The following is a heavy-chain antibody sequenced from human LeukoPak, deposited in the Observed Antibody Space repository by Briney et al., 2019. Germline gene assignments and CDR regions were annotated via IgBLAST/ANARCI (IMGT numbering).Heavy chain of an antibody. CDR1: GGSLSGYY. J-gene: IGHJ6*03. CDR3: ARGRQEVSMIVVVMTAVSYYLDV. V-gene: IGHV4-34*01. Sequence: SETLSLTCAVYGGSLSGYYWTWIRQAPGKGLEWIGEINPSGRISYNPSLKSRLTISVDASKNQFSLNLRSLTAADTAVYYCARGRQEVSMIVVVMTAVSYYLDVWGKGTTVTVS. D-gene: IGHD3-22*01. CDR2: INPSGRI.